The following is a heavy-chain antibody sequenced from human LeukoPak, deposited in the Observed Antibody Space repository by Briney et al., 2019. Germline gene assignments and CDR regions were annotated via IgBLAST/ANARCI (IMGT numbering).Heavy chain of an antibody. CDR3: ATGYCSSTSCSKYYIDY. CDR1: GFTFSNAW. J-gene: IGHJ4*02. V-gene: IGHV3-15*01. Sequence: GGSLRLSCAASGFTFSNAWMNWVRQAPWKGLEWVGRIKSKTDGGTTDYAAPVKGRFTISRDDSENTLYLQMNSLKTEDTAVYYCATGYCSSTSCSKYYIDYWGQGTLVTVSS. CDR2: IKSKTDGGTT. D-gene: IGHD2-2*01.